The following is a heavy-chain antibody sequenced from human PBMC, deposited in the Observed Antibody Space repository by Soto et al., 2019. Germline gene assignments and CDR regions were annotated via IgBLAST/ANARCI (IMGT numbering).Heavy chain of an antibody. CDR3: ANFHWYFDL. V-gene: IGHV4-59*01. Sequence: SDTLSLTCTVSGGSISSYFWSWIRQPPGKGLEWIGYIYYTGSTNYNPSLKSRVTISVDTSKNQFSLQLSSVTAADTAVYYCANFHWYFDLWGRGPLVTVSS. CDR1: GGSISSYF. J-gene: IGHJ2*01. CDR2: IYYTGST.